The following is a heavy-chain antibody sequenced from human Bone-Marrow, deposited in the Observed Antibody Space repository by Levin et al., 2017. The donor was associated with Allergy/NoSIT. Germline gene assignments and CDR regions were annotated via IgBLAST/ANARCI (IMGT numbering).Heavy chain of an antibody. CDR1: GYSFTTYW. J-gene: IGHJ3*02. CDR3: ARDMPTAHDAFDT. V-gene: IGHV5-51*03. D-gene: IGHD2-2*01. CDR2: IYPGDSDT. Sequence: GASVKVSCKGSGYSFTTYWIAWVRQLPGKGLEWMGIIYPGDSDTRYSPSFQGQVTIPVDKSISTAYLQWSSLKASDTAMYYCARDMPTAHDAFDTWGQGTMVTVSS.